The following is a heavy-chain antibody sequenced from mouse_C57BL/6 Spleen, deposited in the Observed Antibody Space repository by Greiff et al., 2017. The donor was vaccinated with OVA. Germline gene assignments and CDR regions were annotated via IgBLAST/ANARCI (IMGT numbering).Heavy chain of an antibody. J-gene: IGHJ2*01. Sequence: QVQLQQSGPELVKPGASVKLSCTASGYTFTSYDINWVKQRPGQGLEWIGWIYPRDGSTTYNEKFKGKATLTVDTSSSTAYMELHSLTSEDSAVYFCARRYYDGNHFDDWGQGTTLTVSS. V-gene: IGHV1-85*01. CDR2: IYPRDGST. CDR3: ARRYYDGNHFDD. D-gene: IGHD1-1*01. CDR1: GYTFTSYD.